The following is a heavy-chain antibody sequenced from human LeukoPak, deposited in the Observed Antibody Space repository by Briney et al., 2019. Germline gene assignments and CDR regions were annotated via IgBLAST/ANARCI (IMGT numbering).Heavy chain of an antibody. V-gene: IGHV5-51*01. Sequence: GESLKISCKGSGYSFTNYWIGWVRQMPGKGMEWMGITYPGDSDTRYSPSFQGQVTISADKSISTAYLQWSSLKASDTAIYYCARAGGWGYDTSRYFYYWGQGTRVTVSS. CDR2: TYPGDSDT. J-gene: IGHJ4*02. D-gene: IGHD3-22*01. CDR1: GYSFTNYW. CDR3: ARAGGWGYDTSRYFYY.